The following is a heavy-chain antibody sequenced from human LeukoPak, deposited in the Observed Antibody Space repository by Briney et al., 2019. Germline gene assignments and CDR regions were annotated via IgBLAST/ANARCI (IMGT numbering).Heavy chain of an antibody. D-gene: IGHD3-10*01. J-gene: IGHJ4*02. V-gene: IGHV4-34*01. Sequence: SETLSLTCAVYGGSFSGYYWSWIRQPPGKGLEWIGEINRSGSTNYNPSLKSRVTISVDTSKNQFSLKLSSVTAADTAVYYCARFTVYGYFDYWGQGTLVTVSS. CDR1: GGSFSGYY. CDR2: INRSGST. CDR3: ARFTVYGYFDY.